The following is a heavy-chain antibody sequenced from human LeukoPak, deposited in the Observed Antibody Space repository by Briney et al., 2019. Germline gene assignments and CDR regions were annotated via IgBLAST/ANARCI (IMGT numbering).Heavy chain of an antibody. CDR3: AKAVGVIYMGIDF. D-gene: IGHD2-21*01. V-gene: IGHV3-23*01. Sequence: GGSLRLSCAASGFIFSNNGMSWVRQAPGRGPEWVSSIRGSAGNAYYADSVKGRFTISRDDSTNTLYLQMSSLRAEDTAMYYCAKAVGVIYMGIDFWGQGALVTVSS. CDR1: GFIFSNNG. CDR2: IRGSAGNA. J-gene: IGHJ4*02.